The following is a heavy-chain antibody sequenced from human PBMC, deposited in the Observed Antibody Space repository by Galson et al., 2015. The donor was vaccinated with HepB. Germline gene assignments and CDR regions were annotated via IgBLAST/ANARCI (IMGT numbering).Heavy chain of an antibody. CDR2: IKEDGSGL. J-gene: IGHJ4*02. V-gene: IGHV3-7*03. Sequence: SLRLSCATSGFTFGSYWVTWVRQAPGKGLEWVANIKEDGSGLYYVDSVKGRFSISRDNAKHSLYLQINSLRVEDTAVYYCARVYISSSGRGLDFWGQGTLVTVSS. D-gene: IGHD6-6*01. CDR1: GFTFGSYW. CDR3: ARVYISSSGRGLDF.